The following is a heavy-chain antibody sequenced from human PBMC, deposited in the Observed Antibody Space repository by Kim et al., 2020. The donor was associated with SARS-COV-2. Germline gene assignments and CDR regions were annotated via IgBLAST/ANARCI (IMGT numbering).Heavy chain of an antibody. CDR1: GFTFSSYD. CDR2: IGTAGDT. V-gene: IGHV3-13*01. J-gene: IGHJ6*02. D-gene: IGHD2-8*01. CDR3: GVCCPTYYGMDV. Sequence: GGSLRLSCAASGFTFSSYDMHWVRQATGKGLEWVSAIGTAGDTYYPGSVKGRFTISRENAKNSLYLQMNSLRAGDTDPITNGVCCPTYYGMDVWGQGTTVTVSS.